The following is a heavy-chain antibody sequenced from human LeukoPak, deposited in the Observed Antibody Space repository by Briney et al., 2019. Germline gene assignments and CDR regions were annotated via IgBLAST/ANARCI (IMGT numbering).Heavy chain of an antibody. CDR3: AREDLYYYYMDV. V-gene: IGHV1-2*02. Sequence: ASVKVSCKASGYTFTGYYMHWVRQAPGQGLEWMGWINPNSGGTNYAQKFQGRVTMTRDTSASTAYMELSSLRSEDMAVYYCAREDLYYYYMDVWGKGTTVTVSS. J-gene: IGHJ6*03. CDR2: INPNSGGT. CDR1: GYTFTGYY.